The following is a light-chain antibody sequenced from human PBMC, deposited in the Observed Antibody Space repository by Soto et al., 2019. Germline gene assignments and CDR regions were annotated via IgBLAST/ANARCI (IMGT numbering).Light chain of an antibody. CDR3: QHYNSYSEA. Sequence: DIQMTQSPSTLSAFVGDRVTITCRASQTIDSWLAGYQQRPGKPPNLLIYKASTLASGVPSRFSGSGSGTEFTLTISSLQPDDFATYYCQHYNSYSEAFGQGTKVDIK. CDR1: QTIDSW. CDR2: KAS. V-gene: IGKV1-5*03. J-gene: IGKJ1*01.